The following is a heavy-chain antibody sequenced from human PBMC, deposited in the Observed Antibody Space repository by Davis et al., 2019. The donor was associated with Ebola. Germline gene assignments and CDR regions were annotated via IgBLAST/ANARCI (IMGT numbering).Heavy chain of an antibody. CDR2: ISYDGSNK. J-gene: IGHJ6*02. CDR3: ATSKGSYYYYGMDV. Sequence: GESLKISCVASGFPFSAYGMHWVRQAPGKGLEWVAVISYDGSNKYYADSVKGRFTISRDNSKNTLYLQMNSLRAEDTAVYYCATSKGSYYYYGMDVWGQGTTVTVSS. V-gene: IGHV3-30*19. CDR1: GFPFSAYG.